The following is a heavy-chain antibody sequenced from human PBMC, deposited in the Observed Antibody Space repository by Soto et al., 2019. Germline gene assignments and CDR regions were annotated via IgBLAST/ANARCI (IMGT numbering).Heavy chain of an antibody. CDR3: ARTYDGSGPNSGGYGFDI. D-gene: IGHD3-22*01. CDR2: IYYSGST. Sequence: ASETLSLTCTVSGGSISSYYWSWIRQPPGKGLEWIGYIYYSGSTSYNPSLKSRVSISLDTSKNQFSLKLSSVTAADTAVYYCARTYDGSGPNSGGYGFDIWGQGTMVTVSS. J-gene: IGHJ3*02. CDR1: GGSISSYY. V-gene: IGHV4-59*01.